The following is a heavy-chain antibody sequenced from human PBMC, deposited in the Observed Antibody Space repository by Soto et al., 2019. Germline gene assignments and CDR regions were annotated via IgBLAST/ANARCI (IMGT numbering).Heavy chain of an antibody. CDR1: GYTFTSYG. CDR2: ISAYNGNT. V-gene: IGHV1-18*01. J-gene: IGHJ6*02. CDR3: AKPAMPSYYYYGMDV. Sequence: QVQLVQSGAEVKKPGASVKVSCKASGYTFTSYGISWVRQAPGQGLEWMGWISAYNGNTNYAQKLQGRVTMTTDTSPSTAYMELRSLRSDDTAVYYCAKPAMPSYYYYGMDVWGQGTTVTVSS. D-gene: IGHD2-2*01.